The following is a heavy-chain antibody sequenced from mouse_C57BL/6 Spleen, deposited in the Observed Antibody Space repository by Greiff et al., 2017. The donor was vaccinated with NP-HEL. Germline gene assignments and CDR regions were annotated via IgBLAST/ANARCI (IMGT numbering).Heavy chain of an antibody. V-gene: IGHV1-22*01. J-gene: IGHJ3*01. CDR2: INPNNGGT. CDR1: GYTFTDYN. D-gene: IGHD2-1*01. Sequence: EVQLQQSGPELVKPGASVKMSCKASGYTFTDYNMHWVKQSHGKSLEWIGYINPNNGGTSYNQKFKGKATLTVNKSSSTAYMELRSLTSEDSAVYYCAGGDTAYGNYCLAYWGQGTLVTVSA. CDR3: AGGDTAYGNYCLAY.